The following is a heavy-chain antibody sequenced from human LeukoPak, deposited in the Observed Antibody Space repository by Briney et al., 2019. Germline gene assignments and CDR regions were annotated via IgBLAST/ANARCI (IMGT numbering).Heavy chain of an antibody. CDR2: IYSGGST. CDR1: GFTVSSNY. D-gene: IGHD3-22*01. V-gene: IGHV3-53*01. CDR3: ARDEDYYSDSSSY. Sequence: PGGSLRLSCAASGFTVSSNYMSWVRQAPGKGLEWVSVIYSGGSTYYADSVKGRFTISRDNSKNTLYLQMNSLRAEDTAVYYCARDEDYYSDSSSYWGQGTLVTVSS. J-gene: IGHJ4*02.